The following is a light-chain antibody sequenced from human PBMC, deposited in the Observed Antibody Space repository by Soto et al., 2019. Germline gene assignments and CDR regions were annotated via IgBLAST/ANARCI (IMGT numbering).Light chain of an antibody. CDR1: QSVSSY. CDR2: DAS. Sequence: EIVLTQSPATLSLSPGERATLSCRASQSVSSYLAWYQQKPGQAPRLLIYDASNRATGSPARFSGSGSGTDFTLTISSLEPEDFAVDYCQQRSNWPFTFGGGTKVESK. V-gene: IGKV3-11*01. J-gene: IGKJ4*01. CDR3: QQRSNWPFT.